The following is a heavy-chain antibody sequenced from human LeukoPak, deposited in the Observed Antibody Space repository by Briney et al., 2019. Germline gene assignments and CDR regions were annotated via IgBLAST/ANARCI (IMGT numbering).Heavy chain of an antibody. J-gene: IGHJ3*02. CDR2: IYYSGST. CDR1: GGSFSGYY. V-gene: IGHV4-39*01. Sequence: SETLSLTCAVYGGSFSGYYWGWIRQPPGKGLEWIGSIYYSGSTYYNPSLKSRVTISVDTSKNQFSLKLSSVTAADTAVYYCARPTRYGFWSGYPGGAFDIWGQGTMVTVSS. D-gene: IGHD3-3*01. CDR3: ARPTRYGFWSGYPGGAFDI.